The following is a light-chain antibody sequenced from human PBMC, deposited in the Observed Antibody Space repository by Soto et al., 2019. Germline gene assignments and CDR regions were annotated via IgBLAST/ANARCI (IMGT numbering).Light chain of an antibody. J-gene: IGKJ5*01. Sequence: EILLTQYPGTLSLSPGERATLSCRASQSVSSSYLAWYQQKPGHAPRLLIHGASSRATGIPDRFSGSGSGTEFTLTISRLAPEDFAVYYCQQYGSSPAFGQGTRLEI. CDR2: GAS. V-gene: IGKV3-20*01. CDR1: QSVSSSY. CDR3: QQYGSSPA.